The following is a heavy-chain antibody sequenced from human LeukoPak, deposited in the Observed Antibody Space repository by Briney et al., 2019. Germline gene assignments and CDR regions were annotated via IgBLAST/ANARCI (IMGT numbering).Heavy chain of an antibody. CDR1: GLTFSNYA. CDR3: AKDYRGSGEVGETGPLDY. D-gene: IGHD1-14*01. V-gene: IGHV3-23*01. J-gene: IGHJ4*02. Sequence: PGGSLRLSCTASGLTFSNYAMSWVRQAPAKGLEWDAGIDQSGGYIHYADSVKGRFTISRDNSKNTLHLQMSSLRAEDTAVYYCAKDYRGSGEVGETGPLDYWGQGSLVTVSS. CDR2: IDQSGGYI.